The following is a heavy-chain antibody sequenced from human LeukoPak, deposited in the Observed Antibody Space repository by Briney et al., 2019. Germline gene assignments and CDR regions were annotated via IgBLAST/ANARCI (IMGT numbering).Heavy chain of an antibody. CDR2: IYYSGST. J-gene: IGHJ4*02. V-gene: IGHV4-31*03. CDR1: GGSISSGGYY. Sequence: SQTLSLTCTVSGGSISSGGYYWSWIRQHPGKGLEWIGYIYYSGSTYYNPSLKSRVTISVDTSKNQFSLKLSSVTAADTAVYYCARVGDYYDSSGYYGFDYWGQGTLVTVSS. D-gene: IGHD3-22*01. CDR3: ARVGDYYDSSGYYGFDY.